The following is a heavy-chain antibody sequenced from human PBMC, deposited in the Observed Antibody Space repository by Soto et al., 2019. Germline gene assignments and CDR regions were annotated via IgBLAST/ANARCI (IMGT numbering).Heavy chain of an antibody. CDR3: ARAPRIVGAGAEYFQH. CDR1: GGSISSGDYY. CDR2: IYYSGST. V-gene: IGHV4-30-4*01. D-gene: IGHD1-26*01. J-gene: IGHJ1*01. Sequence: SETLSLTCTVSGGSISSGDYYWSWIRQPPGKGLEWIGYIYYSGSTYYNPSLKSRVTISVDTSKNQFSLKLSSVTAADTAVYYCARAPRIVGAGAEYFQHWGQGTLVTVSS.